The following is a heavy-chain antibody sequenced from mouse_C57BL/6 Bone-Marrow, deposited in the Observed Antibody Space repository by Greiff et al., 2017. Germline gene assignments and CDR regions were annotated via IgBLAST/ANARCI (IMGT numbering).Heavy chain of an antibody. Sequence: EVQGVESGGGLVQPGGSLKLSCAASGFTFSDYGMAWVRQAPRKGPEWVAFISNLAYSIYYADTVTGRFTISRGNAKNTLYLEMSSLRSEDTAMYYCARRRWDCDAMDYWGQGTAVTVSS. CDR3: ARRRWDCDAMDY. D-gene: IGHD4-1*01. V-gene: IGHV5-15*01. CDR1: GFTFSDYG. J-gene: IGHJ4*01. CDR2: ISNLAYSI.